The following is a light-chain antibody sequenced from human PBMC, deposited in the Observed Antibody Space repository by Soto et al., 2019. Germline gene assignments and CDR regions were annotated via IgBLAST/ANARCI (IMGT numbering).Light chain of an antibody. Sequence: DIVMTQSPDSLAVSLGERTTINCKSSQRVLYTSYNKNLLAWYQQKPGQPPKLLIYWASTRESGVPDRFSGSGSATDFTRTISSLQAEDVAVYYCQQYSDSPPLFTFVPGTKVNI. V-gene: IGKV4-1*01. CDR2: WAS. CDR1: QRVLYTSYNKNL. J-gene: IGKJ3*01. CDR3: QQYSDSPPLFT.